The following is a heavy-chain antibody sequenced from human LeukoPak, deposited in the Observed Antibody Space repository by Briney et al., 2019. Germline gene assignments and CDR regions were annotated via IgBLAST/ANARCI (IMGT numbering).Heavy chain of an antibody. CDR1: GGTFSSYG. D-gene: IGHD3-3*01. Sequence: GASVKVSCKASGGTFSSYGISWVRQAPGQGLEWMGGIIPIFGTANYAQKFQGRVTITADESTSTAYMELSSLRSEDTAVYYCARDRETTYYDFWSGYPGPLDYWGQGTLVTVSS. CDR2: IIPIFGTA. J-gene: IGHJ4*02. CDR3: ARDRETTYYDFWSGYPGPLDY. V-gene: IGHV1-69*13.